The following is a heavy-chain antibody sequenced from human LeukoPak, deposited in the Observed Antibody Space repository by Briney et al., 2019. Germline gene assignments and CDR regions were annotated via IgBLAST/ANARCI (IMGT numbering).Heavy chain of an antibody. D-gene: IGHD3-10*01. V-gene: IGHV1-18*04. CDR2: ISAYNGNT. J-gene: IGHJ4*02. Sequence: ASVKVSRKASGYTFTSYGISWVRQAPGQGLEWMGWISAYNGNTNYAQKLQGRVTMTTDTSTSTAYMELRSLRSDDTAVYYCARVYYGSGSYYNHFDYWGQGTLVTVSS. CDR1: GYTFTSYG. CDR3: ARVYYGSGSYYNHFDY.